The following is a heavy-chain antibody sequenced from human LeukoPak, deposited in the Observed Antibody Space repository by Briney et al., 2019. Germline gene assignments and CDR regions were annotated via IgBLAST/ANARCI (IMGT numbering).Heavy chain of an antibody. V-gene: IGHV3-23*01. J-gene: IGHJ1*01. Sequence: GGSLRLSCAASGFTFSSYAMSWVRQAPGKGLEWVSAISGSGGSTYYADSVKGRFTISRDNSKNTLYLQMNSLRAEDTAVYYCAKFPYCGGDCYSFQHWGQGTLVTVSS. CDR3: AKFPYCGGDCYSFQH. D-gene: IGHD2-21*02. CDR2: ISGSGGST. CDR1: GFTFSSYA.